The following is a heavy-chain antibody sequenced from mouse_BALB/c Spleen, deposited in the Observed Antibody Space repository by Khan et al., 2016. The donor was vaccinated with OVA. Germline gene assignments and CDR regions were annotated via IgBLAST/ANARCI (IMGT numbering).Heavy chain of an antibody. CDR3: ARVGYNGTMDS. J-gene: IGHJ4*01. CDR1: GYTFRNNG. D-gene: IGHD2-14*01. Sequence: QIQLVQSGPELKKPGETVKISCKASGYTFRNNGMNWVKQTPGKGLKWMGWINTYTGDPTYADDFKGRFAFSLETSADTAYLQINNLKNEDTATYCSARVGYNGTMDSWGQGTSVTVSS. V-gene: IGHV9-3-1*01. CDR2: INTYTGDP.